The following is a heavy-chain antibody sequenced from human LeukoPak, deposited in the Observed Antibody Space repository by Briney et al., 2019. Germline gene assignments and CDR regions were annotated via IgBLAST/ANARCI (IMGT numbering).Heavy chain of an antibody. D-gene: IGHD3-10*01. CDR2: INPNSGGT. CDR3: ARVVYSSLGFGEYYYYYYMDV. J-gene: IGHJ6*03. CDR1: GYTFTGYY. V-gene: IGHV1-2*02. Sequence: GASVKVSCKASGYTFTGYYMHWVRQAPGQGLEWMGWINPNSGGTNYAQQFQGRLTMTRDTSISTAYMELSRLRSDDTAVYYCARVVYSSLGFGEYYYYYYMDVWGKGTTVTVSS.